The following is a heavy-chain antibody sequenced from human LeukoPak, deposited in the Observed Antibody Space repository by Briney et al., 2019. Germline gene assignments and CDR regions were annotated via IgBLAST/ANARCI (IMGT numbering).Heavy chain of an antibody. J-gene: IGHJ4*02. CDR1: GFTFSHFA. D-gene: IGHD3-22*01. CDR3: ARNSDYYDYSPQSV. V-gene: IGHV3-30*04. CDR2: IGHDGADK. Sequence: GGSLRLSCAASGFTFSHFALHWVRQAPGKGLEWVALIGHDGADKYYADSVKGRFLISRDNSKNMLFLQMNSLIIEDTAVYYCARNSDYYDYSPQSVWGQGTLVTVS.